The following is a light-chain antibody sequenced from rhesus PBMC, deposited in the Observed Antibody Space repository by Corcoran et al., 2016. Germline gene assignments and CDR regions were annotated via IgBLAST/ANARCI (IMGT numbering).Light chain of an antibody. CDR3: LQYSSSPWT. CDR2: KAA. CDR1: QSISSW. V-gene: IGKV1-22*01. J-gene: IGKJ1*01. Sequence: DLQMTQSPSSLSASVGDTVTITCRASQSISSWLGWYQKKPGKAPKLLRYKAASLQGGVPSRLSGSGSWTGFTPPIRGQQPEDFATYFCLQYSSSPWTFGQGTKVEIK.